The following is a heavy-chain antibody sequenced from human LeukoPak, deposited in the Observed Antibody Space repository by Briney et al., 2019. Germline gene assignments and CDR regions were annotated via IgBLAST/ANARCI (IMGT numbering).Heavy chain of an antibody. CDR1: GYTFTSYG. J-gene: IGHJ3*02. CDR3: ARGEYCSGGSCHNAFDI. D-gene: IGHD2-15*01. Sequence: ASVKVSCKASGYTFTSYGISWVRQAPGQGLEWMGWISAYNGNTNYAQKLQGRVTMTTDTSTSTAFMELRSLRSDDTAVYYCARGEYCSGGSCHNAFDIWGQGTMVTVSS. V-gene: IGHV1-18*01. CDR2: ISAYNGNT.